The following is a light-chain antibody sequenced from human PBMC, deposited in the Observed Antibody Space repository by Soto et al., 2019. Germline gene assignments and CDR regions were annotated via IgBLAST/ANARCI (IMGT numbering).Light chain of an antibody. CDR3: QQYGRSPYT. CDR2: GAS. Sequence: DIVLTQSPGTLSVSPGDRASLSCRASQSVRSGHLAWYQQKPGQAPRLLIYGASYRPTGTPDRFSGGGSETDFTLTISRLEPEDFAVYYCQQYGRSPYTFGQGTKLEIK. J-gene: IGKJ2*01. V-gene: IGKV3-20*01. CDR1: QSVRSGH.